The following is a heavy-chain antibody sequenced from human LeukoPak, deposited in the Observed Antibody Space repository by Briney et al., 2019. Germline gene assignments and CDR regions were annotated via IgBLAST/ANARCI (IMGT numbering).Heavy chain of an antibody. V-gene: IGHV3-48*03. CDR2: ISTSGSTK. J-gene: IGHJ4*02. Sequence: GGSLRLSCAASGFTFSSHEMNWVRQAPGEGLEWISYISTSGSTKYKEDSAKGRFTISRDNAKNSLYLQMNTLRAEDTAVYYCAGSVPYGYFSYWGQGTLVTVSS. CDR1: GFTFSSHE. D-gene: IGHD3-10*01. CDR3: AGSVPYGYFSY.